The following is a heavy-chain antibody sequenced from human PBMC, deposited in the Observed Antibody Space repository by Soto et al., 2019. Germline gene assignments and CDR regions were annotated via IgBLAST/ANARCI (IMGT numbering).Heavy chain of an antibody. J-gene: IGHJ4*02. D-gene: IGHD6-13*01. CDR3: TRDEAVYSNRGDFDF. Sequence: SVKVSCKASGYTFTSYAIHWVRQAPGQRLEWMGWINPGNGNKKYSQIFQARVTITRDTSANTASMELSSLRSEDTAIFYFTRDEAVYSNRGDFDFWGQGTQVTVSS. V-gene: IGHV1-3*01. CDR2: INPGNGNK. CDR1: GYTFTSYA.